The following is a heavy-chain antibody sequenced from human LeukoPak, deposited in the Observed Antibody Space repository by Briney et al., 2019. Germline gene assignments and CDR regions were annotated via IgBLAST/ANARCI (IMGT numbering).Heavy chain of an antibody. J-gene: IGHJ4*01. CDR2: INHSGST. CDR1: GGSFSGYY. V-gene: IGHV4-34*01. Sequence: PSETLSLTCAVYGGSFSGYYWSWIRQPPGKGLEWIGEINHSGSTNYNPSLKSRVTISVDTSKNQFSLKLSSVTAADTAVYYCARHSHYYESRDSLAYWGQGTLVTVSS. CDR3: ARHSHYYESRDSLAY. D-gene: IGHD3-22*01.